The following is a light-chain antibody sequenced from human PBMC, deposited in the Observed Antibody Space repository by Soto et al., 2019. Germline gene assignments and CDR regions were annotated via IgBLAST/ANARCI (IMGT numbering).Light chain of an antibody. V-gene: IGKV1-5*03. CDR3: PHYNGYPIT. Sequence: DIHMTQSPSTLSASVGDRVTFTCRASQSLNNWLAWYQQKPGKAPKLLIYKASTLESGVPSRFSGSGSGTEFTITISSLQPDDIATYYCPHYNGYPITFGGGTKVEIK. CDR1: QSLNNW. CDR2: KAS. J-gene: IGKJ4*01.